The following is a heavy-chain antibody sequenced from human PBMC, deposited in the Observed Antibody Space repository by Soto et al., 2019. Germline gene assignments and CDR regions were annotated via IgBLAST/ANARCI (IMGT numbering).Heavy chain of an antibody. V-gene: IGHV1-3*01. Sequence: ASVKVSCKASGYTFTSYAMHWVRQAPGQRLEWMGWINAGNGNTKYSQKFQGRVTITRDTSASTAYMELSSLRSEDTAVYYCARDMGGLGRGNIVVPAAMWYNWFDPWGQGTLVTVSS. D-gene: IGHD2-2*01. CDR2: INAGNGNT. CDR1: GYTFTSYA. J-gene: IGHJ5*02. CDR3: ARDMGGLGRGNIVVPAAMWYNWFDP.